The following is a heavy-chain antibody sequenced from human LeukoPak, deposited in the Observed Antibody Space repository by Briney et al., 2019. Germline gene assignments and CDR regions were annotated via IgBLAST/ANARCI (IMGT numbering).Heavy chain of an antibody. CDR3: ARGLLVANWFDP. CDR2: INHSGST. D-gene: IGHD2-2*01. CDR1: GGSFSGYY. Sequence: SETLPLTCAVYGGSFSGYYWSWIRQPPGKGLEWIGEINHSGSTNYNPSLKSRVTISVDTSKNQFSLKLSSVTAADTAVYYCARGLLVANWFDPWGQGTLVTVSS. V-gene: IGHV4-34*01. J-gene: IGHJ5*02.